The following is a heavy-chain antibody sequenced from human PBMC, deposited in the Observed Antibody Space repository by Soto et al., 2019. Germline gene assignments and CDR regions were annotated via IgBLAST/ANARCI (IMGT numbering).Heavy chain of an antibody. CDR1: GYIFTDYG. J-gene: IGHJ4*02. Sequence: XVKVSCRTSGYIFTDYGIHWVRQAPGQGLEWMGYINPKNGDTTYEQKFQGWVTMTRDTSVNTAYIDLRSLRFNDTAVYYCARDQGNSSSWPIDFWGQGTQVTVSS. CDR3: ARDQGNSSSWPIDF. V-gene: IGHV1-2*04. CDR2: INPKNGDT. D-gene: IGHD6-13*01.